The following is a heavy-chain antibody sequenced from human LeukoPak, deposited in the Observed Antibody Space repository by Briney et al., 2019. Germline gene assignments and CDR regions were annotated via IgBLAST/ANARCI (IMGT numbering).Heavy chain of an antibody. CDR3: ARGGYSSSWYGRVGWFDP. CDR1: GFTFNIYA. CDR2: ISSSSSTI. D-gene: IGHD6-13*01. V-gene: IGHV3-48*01. J-gene: IGHJ5*02. Sequence: GGSLRLSCAASGFTFNIYAIHWVRQAPGKGLEWVSYISSSSSTIYYADSVKGRFTISRDNAKNSLYLQMNSLRAEDTAVYYCARGGYSSSWYGRVGWFDPWGQGTLVTVSS.